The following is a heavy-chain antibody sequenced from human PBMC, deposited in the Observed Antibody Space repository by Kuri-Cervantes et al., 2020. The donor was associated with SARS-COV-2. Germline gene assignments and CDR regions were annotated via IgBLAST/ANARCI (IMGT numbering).Heavy chain of an antibody. D-gene: IGHD6-25*01. V-gene: IGHV2-70*12. CDR3: AHYQEPGIEAAGVFDY. Sequence: GPPRVTPTQTLMPSCTFSGFSLTTSGMCVAWIRQPPGKALEWLERIDWDDDKYYKTSLNTRLSISKDTSKEQVVLTMTNMDPVDTATYYCAHYQEPGIEAAGVFDYWGQGTLVTVSS. J-gene: IGHJ4*02. CDR1: GFSLTTSGMC. CDR2: IDWDDDK.